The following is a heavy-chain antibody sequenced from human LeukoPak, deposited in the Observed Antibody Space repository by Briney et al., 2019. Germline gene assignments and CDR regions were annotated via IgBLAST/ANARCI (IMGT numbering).Heavy chain of an antibody. CDR1: GFTFSDYW. V-gene: IGHV3-7*03. CDR2: IKQDGSEK. D-gene: IGHD1-26*01. Sequence: GGSLRLSCVASGFTFSDYWMSWVRQAPGKGLEWVANIKQDGSEKNYVDSVKGRSTISRDNAKNSLYLQLNSLRADDTAVYYCARDTRRVGATGGSGYWGQGTLVTVSS. J-gene: IGHJ4*02. CDR3: ARDTRRVGATGGSGY.